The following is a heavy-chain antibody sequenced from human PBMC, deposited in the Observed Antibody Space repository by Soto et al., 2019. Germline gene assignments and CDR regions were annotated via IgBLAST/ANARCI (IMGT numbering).Heavy chain of an antibody. CDR3: ARVLVIKPSAVDY. J-gene: IGHJ4*02. CDR2: VNHSGRT. D-gene: IGHD3-22*01. CDR1: GGPFSGYY. Sequence: QVQLQQWGAGLLKPSVTLCLTCAGYGGPFSGYYWRWIRQPPGKGLEWIGEVNHSGRTNYNPSLKSRVTISVDTSKNQFSLKLSSVTAADTAVYYCARVLVIKPSAVDYWGQGTLVTVSS. V-gene: IGHV4-34*01.